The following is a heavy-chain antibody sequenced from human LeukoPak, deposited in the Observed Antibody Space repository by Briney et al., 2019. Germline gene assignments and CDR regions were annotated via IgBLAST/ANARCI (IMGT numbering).Heavy chain of an antibody. CDR3: ARCYYGSGSYSSDYYGMDV. D-gene: IGHD3-10*01. V-gene: IGHV5-51*01. CDR1: GYSFTSYW. CDR2: IYPGDSDT. J-gene: IGHJ6*02. Sequence: GESLKISCKGSGYSFTSYWIGWARQMPGKGLEWMGIIYPGDSDTRYSPSFQGQVTISADKSISTAYLQWSSLKASDTAMYYCARCYYGSGSYSSDYYGMDVWGQGTTVTVSS.